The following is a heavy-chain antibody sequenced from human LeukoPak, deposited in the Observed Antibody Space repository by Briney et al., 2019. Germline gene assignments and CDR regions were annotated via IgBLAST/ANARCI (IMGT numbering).Heavy chain of an antibody. CDR1: GFTFSGHA. D-gene: IGHD2-2*01. J-gene: IGHJ4*02. Sequence: GGSLRLSCAASGFTFSGHAMGWVRQAPGKGLEWVSAIRGSGGDTYYADSVKGRFTISRDNSKNTMYLQMNSLRVEDTAVYYCAKRGRDQLLCYFDYCGQGTLVTVSS. V-gene: IGHV3-23*01. CDR3: AKRGRDQLLCYFDY. CDR2: IRGSGGDT.